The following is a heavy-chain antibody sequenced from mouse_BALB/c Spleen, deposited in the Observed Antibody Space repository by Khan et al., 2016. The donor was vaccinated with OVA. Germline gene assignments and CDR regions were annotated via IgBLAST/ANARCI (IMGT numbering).Heavy chain of an antibody. V-gene: IGHV1S137*01. Sequence: QVQLQQSGAELVRPGVSVKISCKGSGYTFTDFAIHWVKQSPAKSLEWIGVISTYYGDADYTQKFKGQATMTVDTSSSTAFVDLARLTPEDAANFYRVRGSGHSEFAYWGQGTLVTVST. CDR3: VRGSGHSEFAY. J-gene: IGHJ3*01. D-gene: IGHD1-3*01. CDR2: ISTYYGDA. CDR1: GYTFTDFA.